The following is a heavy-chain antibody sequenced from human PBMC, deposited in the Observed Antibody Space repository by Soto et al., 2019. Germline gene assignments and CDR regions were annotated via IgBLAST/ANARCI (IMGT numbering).Heavy chain of an antibody. V-gene: IGHV1-18*01. CDR1: GYTFTSYG. D-gene: IGHD6-13*01. Sequence: QVQLVQSGAEVKKPGASVKVSCKASGYTFTSYGISWVRQAPGQGLAWMGWISAYNGNTNYAQKLQGSVTMTTDTSTSTAYMELRSLRSDDTAVYYCACVSSSWYSNWFDPWGQGTLVTVSS. J-gene: IGHJ5*02. CDR3: ACVSSSWYSNWFDP. CDR2: ISAYNGNT.